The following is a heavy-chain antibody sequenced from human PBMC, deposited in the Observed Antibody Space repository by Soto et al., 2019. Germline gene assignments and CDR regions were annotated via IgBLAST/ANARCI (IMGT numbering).Heavy chain of an antibody. CDR3: ARGSGYYYWDDY. J-gene: IGHJ4*02. V-gene: IGHV3-64*04. Sequence: GGSLRLSCSASGFTFSSYAMHWVRQAPGKGLEDVSAISSNGDSTDYADSVKGRFTISRDTSASTAYMELSSLRSEDTAAYYCARGSGYYYWDDYWGQGTLVTVSS. CDR1: GFTFSSYA. CDR2: ISSNGDST. D-gene: IGHD3-22*01.